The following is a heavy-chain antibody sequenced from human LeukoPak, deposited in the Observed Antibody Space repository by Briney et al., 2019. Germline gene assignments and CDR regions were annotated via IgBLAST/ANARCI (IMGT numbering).Heavy chain of an antibody. J-gene: IGHJ5*02. V-gene: IGHV3-23*01. CDR3: AKGSLGIAARPSFFDP. D-gene: IGHD6-6*01. CDR2: ISGSGGST. CDR1: GFTFSRYA. Sequence: GGSLRLSCAASGFTFSRYAMSWVRQAPGKGLEWVSAISGSGGSTYYADSVKGRFTISRDNSKNTLYLQMNSLRAEDTAVYYCAKGSLGIAARPSFFDPWGQGTLVTVSS.